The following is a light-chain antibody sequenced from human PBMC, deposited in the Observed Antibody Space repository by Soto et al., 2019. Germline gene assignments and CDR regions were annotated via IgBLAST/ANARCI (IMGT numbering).Light chain of an antibody. CDR3: SSYTSSNSWV. V-gene: IGLV2-14*01. J-gene: IGLJ3*02. CDR1: TSDVGGYDY. Sequence: QSVLTQPASVSGSPGQSITISCTGTTSDVGGYDYVSWYQQHPGKAPKLMIYEVSYRPSGVSNRFSGSKSGNTASLTISGLQAEDEADYYCSSYTSSNSWVFGGGTQLTVL. CDR2: EVS.